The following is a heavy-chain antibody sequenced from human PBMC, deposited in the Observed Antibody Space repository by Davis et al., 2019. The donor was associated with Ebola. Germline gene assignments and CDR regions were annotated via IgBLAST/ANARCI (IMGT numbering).Heavy chain of an antibody. V-gene: IGHV4-39*07. CDR2: INYSGST. D-gene: IGHD6-13*01. CDR1: CGSISSSSYY. CDR3: ARAPIAGAGTRWGTRWFDP. J-gene: IGHJ5*02. Sequence: PGGSLRLSCTVSCGSISSSSYYWGWIRQPPGKGLEWNGSINYSGSTYYNPSLKSRVTISVDTSKNHFSLKLNSVTAADTAVYYCARAPIAGAGTRWGTRWFDPWGQGTLVTVSS.